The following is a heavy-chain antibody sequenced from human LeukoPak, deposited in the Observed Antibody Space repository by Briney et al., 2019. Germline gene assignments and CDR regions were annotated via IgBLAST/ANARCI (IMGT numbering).Heavy chain of an antibody. D-gene: IGHD6-13*01. CDR2: IYTSGST. CDR3: AKDLTRSSSWDRASYYFDY. CDR1: GGSISSGSYY. Sequence: SETLPLTCFISGGSISSGSYYWSWIRQPAGKGLEWIGRIYTSGSTNYNPSLKSRVTLSVDTSKNQFSLKLSSVTAADTAVYYCAKDLTRSSSWDRASYYFDYWGQGTLVTVSS. J-gene: IGHJ4*02. V-gene: IGHV4-61*02.